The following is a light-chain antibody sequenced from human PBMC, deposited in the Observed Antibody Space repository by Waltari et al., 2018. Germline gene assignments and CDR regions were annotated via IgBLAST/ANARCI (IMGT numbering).Light chain of an antibody. J-gene: IGKJ2*01. Sequence: SVSGSPGQSVTISCQASHDISNYLNWYQQKPGKAPKLLIYDASNLETGVPSRFSGSGSGTDFSFTISSLQPEDIATYYCQQFDNLVYTFGQGTKLEIK. CDR2: DAS. V-gene: IGKV1-33*01. CDR3: QQFDNLVYT. CDR1: HDISNY.